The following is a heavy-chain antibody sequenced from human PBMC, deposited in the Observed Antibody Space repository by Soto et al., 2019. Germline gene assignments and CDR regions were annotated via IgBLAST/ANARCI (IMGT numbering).Heavy chain of an antibody. Sequence: SETLSLTCTVSGGSIISGDYYWMWIRQPPGKGLEWIGYIYYSGSTYYNPSLKSRVTISVDTSKNQFSLKLSSVTAADTAVYYCARGVDTAMESYYYYGMDVWGQGTTVTVSS. V-gene: IGHV4-30-4*01. D-gene: IGHD5-18*01. CDR3: ARGVDTAMESYYYYGMDV. J-gene: IGHJ6*02. CDR2: IYYSGST. CDR1: GGSIISGDYY.